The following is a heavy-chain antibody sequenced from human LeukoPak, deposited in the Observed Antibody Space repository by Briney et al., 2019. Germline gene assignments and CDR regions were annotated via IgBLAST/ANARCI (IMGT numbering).Heavy chain of an antibody. J-gene: IGHJ4*02. CDR1: GYTFTGYY. V-gene: IGHV1-2*02. CDR3: ARVPWELLGYFDY. Sequence: ASVKVSCKASGYTFTGYYMHWVRQAPGQGLEWMGWINPNSGGTNYAQKFQGRVTMTRDTSISTAYMELRSLRSDDTAVYYCARVPWELLGYFDYWGQGTLVTVSS. CDR2: INPNSGGT. D-gene: IGHD1-26*01.